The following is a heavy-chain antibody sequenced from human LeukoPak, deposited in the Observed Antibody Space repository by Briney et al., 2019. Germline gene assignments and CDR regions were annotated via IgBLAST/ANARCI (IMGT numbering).Heavy chain of an antibody. Sequence: GGSLRLSCAASGFTFSSYSMNWVRQAPGKGLEWVANIRQDGSEKYYVDSVKGRFTISRDNAKNSLYLQMNSLRAEDTAVYYCARGFDKSLFDYWGQGTLVTVSS. CDR2: IRQDGSEK. CDR3: ARGFDKSLFDY. CDR1: GFTFSSYS. V-gene: IGHV3-7*01. J-gene: IGHJ4*02.